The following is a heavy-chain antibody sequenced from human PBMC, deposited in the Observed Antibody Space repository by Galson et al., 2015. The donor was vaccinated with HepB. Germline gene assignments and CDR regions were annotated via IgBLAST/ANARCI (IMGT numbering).Heavy chain of an antibody. CDR3: ARDIYYYGSNTSCPPRKGARNYYYGMDV. V-gene: IGHV3-11*01. J-gene: IGHJ6*02. CDR2: LSSSGSTI. CDR1: GFTFSDYY. Sequence: SLRLSCAASGFTFSDYYMSWIRQAPGKGLEWVSYLSSSGSTIYYADSVKGRFTISRDNARNSLYLQMNSLRAEDTAVYYCARDIYYYGSNTSCPPRKGARNYYYGMDVWGQGTTVTVSS. D-gene: IGHD3-22*01.